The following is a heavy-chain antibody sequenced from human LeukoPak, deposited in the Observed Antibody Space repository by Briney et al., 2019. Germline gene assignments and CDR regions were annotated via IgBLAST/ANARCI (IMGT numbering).Heavy chain of an antibody. J-gene: IGHJ4*02. D-gene: IGHD1-26*01. CDR3: AKDFVGAPTLDY. CDR1: GFTFSSYA. CDR2: ISGSGGST. V-gene: IGHV3-23*01. Sequence: PGGSLRLSCAASGFTFSSYAMSWVRQAPGKGLECVSAISGSGGSTYYADSVKGRFTISRDNSKNTLYLQMNSLRAEDTAVYYCAKDFVGAPTLDYWGQGTLVTVSS.